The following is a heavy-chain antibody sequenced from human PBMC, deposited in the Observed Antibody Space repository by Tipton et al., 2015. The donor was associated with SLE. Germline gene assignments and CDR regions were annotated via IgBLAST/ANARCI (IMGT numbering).Heavy chain of an antibody. J-gene: IGHJ4*02. CDR1: GCSISSGSYY. CDR2: IYTSGST. D-gene: IGHD5-12*01. Sequence: TLSLTCTVSGCSISSGSYYWSWVRQPAGKGLGWIGYIYTSGSTNYNPSLKSRVTISVDTSKNQFSLKLSSVTAADTAVYYCARAWLGTYYFAYWGQGTLVTVAA. V-gene: IGHV4-61*09. CDR3: ARAWLGTYYFAY.